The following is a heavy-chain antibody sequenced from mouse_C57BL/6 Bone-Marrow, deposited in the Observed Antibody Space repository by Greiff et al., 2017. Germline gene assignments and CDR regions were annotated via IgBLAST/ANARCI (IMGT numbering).Heavy chain of an antibody. CDR2: IDPETGGT. D-gene: IGHD1-1*01. V-gene: IGHV1-15*01. CDR1: GYTFTDYE. Sequence: VQLQQSGAELVRPGASVTLSCKASGYTFTDYEMHWVKQTPVHGLEWIGAIDPETGGTAYNQKFKGKAILTADKSSSTAYMELRSLTDEDSAVYYCTRTPITTVVACWYFDVWGTGTTVTVSS. J-gene: IGHJ1*03. CDR3: TRTPITTVVACWYFDV.